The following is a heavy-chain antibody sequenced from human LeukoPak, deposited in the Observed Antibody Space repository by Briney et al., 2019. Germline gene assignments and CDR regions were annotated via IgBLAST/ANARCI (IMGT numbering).Heavy chain of an antibody. D-gene: IGHD3-3*01. CDR1: GGSFSGYY. J-gene: IGHJ6*02. V-gene: IGHV4-34*01. CDR3: ARESSPSLRFFYGMDV. Sequence: SETLSLTCAVYGGSFSGYYWSWIRQPPGKGLEWIGEINHSGSTNYNPSLKSRVTMSVDTSKNQFSLKLSSVTAADTAVYYCARESSPSLRFFYGMDVWGQGTTVTVSS. CDR2: INHSGST.